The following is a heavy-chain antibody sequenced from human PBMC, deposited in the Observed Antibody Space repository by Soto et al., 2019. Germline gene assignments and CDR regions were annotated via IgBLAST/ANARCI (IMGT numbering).Heavy chain of an antibody. CDR3: AREHQPGVRGNWFDP. J-gene: IGHJ5*02. CDR1: GGSISSGGYY. CDR2: IYYSGST. D-gene: IGHD3-10*01. Sequence: SETLSLTCTISGGSISSGGYYWSWIRQHPGKGLEWIGYIYYSGSTYYNPSLKSRVTISVDTSKNQFSLKLSSVTAADTAGYYCAREHQPGVRGNWFDPWGQGTLVTVSS. V-gene: IGHV4-31*03.